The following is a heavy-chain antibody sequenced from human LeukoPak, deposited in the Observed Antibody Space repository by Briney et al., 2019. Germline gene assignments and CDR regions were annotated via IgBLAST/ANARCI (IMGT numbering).Heavy chain of an antibody. CDR3: AELGITMIGGV. V-gene: IGHV3-48*03. CDR2: ISSTGTTI. Sequence: PGGSLRLSCAASGFTFSSYEMNWVRQAPGKGLEWVSYISSTGTTIYYADSVKGRFTISRDNAKNSLYLQMNSLRAEDTAVYYCAELGITMIGGVWGKGTTVTISS. J-gene: IGHJ6*04. CDR1: GFTFSSYE. D-gene: IGHD3-10*02.